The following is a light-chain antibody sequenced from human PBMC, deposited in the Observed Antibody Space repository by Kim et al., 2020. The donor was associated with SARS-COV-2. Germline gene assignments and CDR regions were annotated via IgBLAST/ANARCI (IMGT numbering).Light chain of an antibody. CDR1: SLRSYY. V-gene: IGLV3-19*01. J-gene: IGLJ2*01. Sequence: SSELTQDPAVSVALGQTVRITCQGDSLRSYYATWYQQKPGQAPILVIYGKNNRPSGIPDRFSGSNSGNTASLTITGTRAGDEADYYCNSRDSNDNVVFGGGTKLTVL. CDR2: GKN. CDR3: NSRDSNDNVV.